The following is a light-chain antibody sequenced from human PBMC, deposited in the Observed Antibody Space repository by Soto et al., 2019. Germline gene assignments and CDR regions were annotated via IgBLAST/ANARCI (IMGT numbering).Light chain of an antibody. Sequence: EIVLTQSPGTLSLSPGERATLSCRASQSVASNYLAWYQQRPGQAPRLLIYAASNRATGIPDRFSGSGSGTDFTLSISRLEPEDFVVYYCQQYGTSRTFGQGTKVEIK. CDR2: AAS. CDR3: QQYGTSRT. CDR1: QSVASNY. J-gene: IGKJ1*01. V-gene: IGKV3-20*01.